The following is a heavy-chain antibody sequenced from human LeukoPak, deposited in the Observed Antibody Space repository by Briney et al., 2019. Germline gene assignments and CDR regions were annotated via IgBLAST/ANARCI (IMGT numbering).Heavy chain of an antibody. CDR1: GGTFSSYA. D-gene: IGHD6-19*01. Sequence: SVKVSCKASGGTFSSYAISWVRQAPGQGLEWMGGIIPIFGTANYAQKFQGRVTITADESTSTAYMELSSLRSEDTAVYHCARSLADLGYFDYWGQGTLVTVSS. V-gene: IGHV1-69*13. CDR3: ARSLADLGYFDY. CDR2: IIPIFGTA. J-gene: IGHJ4*02.